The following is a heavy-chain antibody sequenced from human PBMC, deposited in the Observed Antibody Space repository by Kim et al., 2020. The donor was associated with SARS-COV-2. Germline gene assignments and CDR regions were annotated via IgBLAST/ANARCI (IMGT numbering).Heavy chain of an antibody. V-gene: IGHV1-2*02. D-gene: IGHD3-22*01. CDR1: GYTFTGYY. CDR2: INPNSGGT. J-gene: IGHJ4*02. Sequence: ASVKVSCKASGYTFTGYYMHWVRQAPGQGLEWMGWINPNSGGTNYAQKFQGRVTMTRDTSISTAYMELSRLRSDDTAVYYCARDRGYYYDSSGYSYYFDYWGQGTLVTVSS. CDR3: ARDRGYYYDSSGYSYYFDY.